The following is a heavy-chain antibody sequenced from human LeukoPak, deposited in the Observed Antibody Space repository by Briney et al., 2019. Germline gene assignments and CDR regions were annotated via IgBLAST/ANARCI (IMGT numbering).Heavy chain of an antibody. J-gene: IGHJ3*02. Sequence: PGGSLRLSCAASGFTFSSYDMHWVRQATGEGLEWVSAIGVPGDTYYAGSVKGRFTISRENAKNSLFLQMNSLRAGDTAVYYCARQAVAGREDAFDIWGQGTMVTVSS. CDR3: ARQAVAGREDAFDI. D-gene: IGHD6-19*01. CDR1: GFTFSSYD. CDR2: IGVPGDT. V-gene: IGHV3-13*01.